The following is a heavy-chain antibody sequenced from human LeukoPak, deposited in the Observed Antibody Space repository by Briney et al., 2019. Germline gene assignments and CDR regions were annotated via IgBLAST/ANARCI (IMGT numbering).Heavy chain of an antibody. CDR3: ARGDNPDY. V-gene: IGHV3-7*04. J-gene: IGHJ4*02. Sequence: PGGSLRLSCAASGFTFSYYWMSWVRQAPGKGLEWVANIKQDGSETHYVDSVKGRFSISRDNAKNSLYLQMNSLRAEDTAVYYCARGDNPDYWGQGTLVTVSS. CDR2: IKQDGSET. CDR1: GFTFSYYW. D-gene: IGHD1-14*01.